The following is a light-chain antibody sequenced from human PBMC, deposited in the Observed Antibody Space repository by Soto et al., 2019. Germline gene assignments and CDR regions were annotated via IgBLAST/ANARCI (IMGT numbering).Light chain of an antibody. Sequence: EIVLTQSPGTLSLSPGERATLSCRASQSVSSSYLAWYQQKPGQAPRLLIYGASSRATGIPDRFSGSGSGIDSTLTISRLEPEDFAVYYCQQYSPSPPWTLGQGTKVEIK. CDR2: GAS. V-gene: IGKV3-20*01. J-gene: IGKJ1*01. CDR3: QQYSPSPPWT. CDR1: QSVSSSY.